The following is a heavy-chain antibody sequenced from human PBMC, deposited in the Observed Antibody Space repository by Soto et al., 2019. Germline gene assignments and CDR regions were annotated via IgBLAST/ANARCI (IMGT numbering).Heavy chain of an antibody. CDR2: IYYSGST. CDR3: AREGGKRRDSSGYYPIDY. J-gene: IGHJ4*02. D-gene: IGHD3-22*01. V-gene: IGHV4-31*03. CDR1: GGSISSGGYY. Sequence: PSETPSLTCTVSGGSISSGGYYWSWIRQHPGKGLEWIGYIYYSGSTYYNPSLKSRVTISVDTSKNQFSLKLSSVTAADTAVYYCAREGGKRRDSSGYYPIDYWGQGTLVTVSS.